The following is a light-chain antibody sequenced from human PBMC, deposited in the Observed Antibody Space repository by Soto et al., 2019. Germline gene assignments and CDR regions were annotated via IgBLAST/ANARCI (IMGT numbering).Light chain of an antibody. V-gene: IGKV3-20*01. CDR3: QQFGTSPGT. CDR1: QSVISSY. J-gene: IGKJ1*01. CDR2: DAS. Sequence: EIVLTQSPGTLSLSPGERATLSCRASQSVISSYLAWYQQKPGQAPRLLIYDASTRATGIPDRFSGSGSGTDFTLTISRLEPEDSAMYYCQQFGTSPGTFGQGTMVEIK.